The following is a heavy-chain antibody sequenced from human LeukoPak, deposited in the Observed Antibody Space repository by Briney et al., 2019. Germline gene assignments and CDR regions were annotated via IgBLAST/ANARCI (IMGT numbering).Heavy chain of an antibody. CDR3: ARGSGYCSGGSCEGQDY. Sequence: ASVKVSCKASGGTFSSYAISWVRQAPGQGLEWMGGIIPIFGTANYAQKFQGRVTITADESTSTAYMELSSLRSEDTAVYYCARGSGYCSGGSCEGQDYWGQGTLVTVSS. D-gene: IGHD2-15*01. CDR1: GGTFSSYA. V-gene: IGHV1-69*13. J-gene: IGHJ4*02. CDR2: IIPIFGTA.